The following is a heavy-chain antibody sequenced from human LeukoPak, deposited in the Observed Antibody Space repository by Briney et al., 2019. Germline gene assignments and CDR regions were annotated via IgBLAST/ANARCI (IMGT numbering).Heavy chain of an antibody. V-gene: IGHV4-39*01. CDR3: ARHQASIFGVVIPEWGFDP. J-gene: IGHJ5*02. Sequence: SETLSLTCTVSGGSISSGSYYWSWIRQPAGKGLEWIGSIYYSGSTYYNPSLKSRVIISVDTSKNQFSLKLSSVTAADTAVYYCARHQASIFGVVIPEWGFDPWGQGTLVTVSS. CDR2: IYYSGST. D-gene: IGHD3-3*01. CDR1: GGSISSGSYY.